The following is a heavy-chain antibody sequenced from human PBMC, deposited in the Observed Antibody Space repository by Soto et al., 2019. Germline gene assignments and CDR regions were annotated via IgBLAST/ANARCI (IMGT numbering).Heavy chain of an antibody. Sequence: SETLSLTCAVSGGSISSGGYSWSWIRQPPGKGLEWIGYIYHSGSTYYNPSLKSRVTISVDTSKNQFSLKLSSVTAADTAVYYCARRYGGNFDYWGQGTLVTLSS. V-gene: IGHV4-30-2*01. CDR1: GGSISSGGYS. CDR3: ARRYGGNFDY. J-gene: IGHJ4*02. CDR2: IYHSGST. D-gene: IGHD5-12*01.